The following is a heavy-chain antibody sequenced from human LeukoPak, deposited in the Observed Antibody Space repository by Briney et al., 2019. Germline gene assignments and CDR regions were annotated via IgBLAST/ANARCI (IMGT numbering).Heavy chain of an antibody. CDR1: GFTFTRVW. Sequence: PGGSLRLSCAASGFTFTRVWMSWVRQAPGKGLEWVANIKTDGSDKYHADSVKGRFTISRDNAKNSLYLQMNSLGVEDTAVYYCAHYDFWSGYSFGTWGQGTLVTVSS. CDR2: IKTDGSDK. J-gene: IGHJ5*02. CDR3: AHYDFWSGYSFGT. V-gene: IGHV3-7*01. D-gene: IGHD3-3*01.